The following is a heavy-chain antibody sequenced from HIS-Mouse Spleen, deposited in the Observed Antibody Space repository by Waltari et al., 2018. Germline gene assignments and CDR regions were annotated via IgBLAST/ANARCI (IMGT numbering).Heavy chain of an antibody. CDR3: ARVSSGGSDFDY. CDR1: GYTFTGYY. J-gene: IGHJ4*02. CDR2: INPNSGCK. D-gene: IGHD3-16*01. V-gene: IGHV1-2*02. Sequence: QVQLVQSGAEVKKPGASVKVSCKASGYTFTGYYMHWVRQAPGQGLEWMGWINPNSGCKNDAQKVQGRVTMTRDTSISTAYMELSRLRSDDTAVYYCARVSSGGSDFDYWGQGTLVTVSS.